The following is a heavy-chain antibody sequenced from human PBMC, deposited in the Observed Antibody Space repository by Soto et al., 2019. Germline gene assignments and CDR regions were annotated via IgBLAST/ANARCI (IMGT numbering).Heavy chain of an antibody. CDR2: VHYSGST. V-gene: IGHV4-59*01. CDR3: ARGKRQLAGGEFFDY. Sequence: QVQLQESGPGLVKPSETLSLSCTVSGGSIISYYWTWIRQPPGKGLEWLGFVHYSGSTLYNPSLKNRATISLVRSQNQFSLNLTSVTAVDTAVYCCARGKRQLAGGEFFDYWGQGALVTVSS. J-gene: IGHJ4*02. CDR1: GGSIISYY. D-gene: IGHD6-13*01.